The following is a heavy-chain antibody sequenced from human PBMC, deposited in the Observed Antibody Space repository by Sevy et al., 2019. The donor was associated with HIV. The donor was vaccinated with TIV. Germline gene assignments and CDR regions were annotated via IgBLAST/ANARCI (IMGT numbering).Heavy chain of an antibody. CDR1: GFTFSSYA. CDR2: ISGSGGSK. J-gene: IGHJ5*02. V-gene: IGHV3-23*01. D-gene: IGHD6-19*01. Sequence: GGSLRLSCAASGFTFSSYAMSWVRQAPGKGLEWVSAISGSGGSKYYADSVKGRFTISRDNSNNTLYLQMNSLRAENTVVYYCAKDLVAVAGTTDWFDPWGQGTLVTVSS. CDR3: AKDLVAVAGTTDWFDP.